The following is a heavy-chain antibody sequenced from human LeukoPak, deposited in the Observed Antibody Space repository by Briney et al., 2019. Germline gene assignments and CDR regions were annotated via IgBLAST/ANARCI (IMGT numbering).Heavy chain of an antibody. D-gene: IGHD2-2*01. CDR1: GFSFSNYN. CDR3: ARDLSSRSGDCSSLNCYVGAFDI. J-gene: IGHJ3*02. V-gene: IGHV3-30*04. Sequence: PGGSLRLSCAASGFSFSNYNMHWVRQAPGKGLEWVAVTSNDGKIKYYADSVKGRFTISRDNSKKTLYLQMNSLRAEDTAVYYCARDLSSRSGDCSSLNCYVGAFDIWGQGTMVTVSS. CDR2: TSNDGKIK.